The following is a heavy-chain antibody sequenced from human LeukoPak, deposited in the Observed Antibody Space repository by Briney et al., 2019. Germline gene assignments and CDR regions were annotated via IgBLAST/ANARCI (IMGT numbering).Heavy chain of an antibody. D-gene: IGHD3-10*01. CDR1: GYSISSGYY. CDR3: AREDEVLEQQLNVKYFHY. CDR2: IYLSGRT. V-gene: IGHV4-38-2*02. Sequence: PSETLSLTCTVSGYSISSGYYWGWIRQPPGKGLEWIGSIYLSGRTYYNPSLKSRVAISVDTSINQFSLKLTSVTAADTAVYYCAREDEVLEQQLNVKYFHYWGQGKLVTVSS. J-gene: IGHJ1*01.